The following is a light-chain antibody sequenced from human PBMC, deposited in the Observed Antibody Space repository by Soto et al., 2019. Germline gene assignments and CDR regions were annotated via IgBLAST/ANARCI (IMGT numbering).Light chain of an antibody. J-gene: IGKJ1*01. CDR1: QSVTSNY. V-gene: IGKV3-20*01. Sequence: IVLPQSPCTLSSSAGERVTLSCRASQSVTSNYLAWYQQKPGQSPRLLIFGASIRDTGLPDTFSGGGSGTDFTLSISRLEPEDSAVYYCHQYGSSPGTFGQGTKVDIK. CDR2: GAS. CDR3: HQYGSSPGT.